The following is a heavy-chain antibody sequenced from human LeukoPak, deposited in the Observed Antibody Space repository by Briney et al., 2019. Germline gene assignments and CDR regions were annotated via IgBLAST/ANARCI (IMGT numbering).Heavy chain of an antibody. CDR1: GFTFSSYG. V-gene: IGHV3-23*01. D-gene: IGHD4-17*01. Sequence: GGSLRLSCAASGFTFSSYGMSWVRQAPGKGLEWVSAISGSGGSTYYADSVKGRFTISRDNSKNTLYLQMNSLRAEDTAVYYCAKDIILGYGDYGPPGDYWGQGTLVTVSS. J-gene: IGHJ4*02. CDR2: ISGSGGST. CDR3: AKDIILGYGDYGPPGDY.